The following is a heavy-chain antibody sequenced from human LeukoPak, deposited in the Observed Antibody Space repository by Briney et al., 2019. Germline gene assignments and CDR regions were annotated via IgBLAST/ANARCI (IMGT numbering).Heavy chain of an antibody. D-gene: IGHD2-15*01. Sequence: SETLSLTCAVYGGSFSGYYWSWIRQPPGKGLEWIGEINHSGSTNYNPSLKGRVTISVDTSKNQFSLKLSSVTAADTAVYYCARYCSGGSCVEGDYWGQGTLVTVSS. V-gene: IGHV4-34*01. CDR1: GGSFSGYY. CDR3: ARYCSGGSCVEGDY. CDR2: INHSGST. J-gene: IGHJ4*02.